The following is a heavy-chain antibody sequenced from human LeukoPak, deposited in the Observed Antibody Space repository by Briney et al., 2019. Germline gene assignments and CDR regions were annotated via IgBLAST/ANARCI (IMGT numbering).Heavy chain of an antibody. V-gene: IGHV1-46*01. CDR1: GYTLTSYY. D-gene: IGHD3-22*01. J-gene: IGHJ4*02. Sequence: GASVKVSCKASGYTLTSYYIHWVRQAPGQGLEWMGTINPSDGITKYTRKFQGRVTMTRDTSTSAVYMELSSLRSEDTAVYYCAREADYYDSSVYFDYWGQGTLVTVSS. CDR2: INPSDGIT. CDR3: AREADYYDSSVYFDY.